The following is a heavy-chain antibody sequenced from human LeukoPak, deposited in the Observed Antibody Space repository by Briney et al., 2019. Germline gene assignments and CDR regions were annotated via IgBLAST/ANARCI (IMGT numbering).Heavy chain of an antibody. Sequence: GGSLRLSCAASGFKFSSYAIHWVRQAPGKGLEWVAFISYDGNDKYYAESVKGRFTTSRDNSKNMVSLQMHSLRPEDTAVYSCAKDAVNCSGTSCSYGMDVWGQGTTVTVSS. J-gene: IGHJ6*01. D-gene: IGHD2-2*01. CDR1: GFKFSSYA. CDR2: ISYDGNDK. V-gene: IGHV3-30*18. CDR3: AKDAVNCSGTSCSYGMDV.